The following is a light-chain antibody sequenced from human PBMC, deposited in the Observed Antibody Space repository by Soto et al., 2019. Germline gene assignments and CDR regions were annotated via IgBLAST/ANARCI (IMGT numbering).Light chain of an antibody. CDR3: QQRSNWRLT. V-gene: IGKV3-11*01. J-gene: IGKJ4*01. CDR1: QSISTN. Sequence: EIVLTQSPATLSLSPGERATLSCRASQSISTNLAWYQQKPCQAPRLLIYDASNRATGIPARFSGSGSGTDFTLTVSSLEPEDSAVYYCQQRSNWRLTFGRGTKVEI. CDR2: DAS.